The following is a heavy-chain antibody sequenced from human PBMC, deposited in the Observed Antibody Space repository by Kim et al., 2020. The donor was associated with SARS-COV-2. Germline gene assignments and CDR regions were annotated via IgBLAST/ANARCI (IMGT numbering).Heavy chain of an antibody. CDR2: ISYDGSNK. D-gene: IGHD2-15*01. CDR3: ARDRYCSGGSCYFHYYYGMDV. V-gene: IGHV3-30*04. J-gene: IGHJ6*02. CDR1: GFTFSSYA. Sequence: GGSLRLSCAASGFTFSSYAMHWVRQAPGKGLEWVAVISYDGSNKYYADSVKGRFTISRDNSKNTLYLQMNSLRAEDTAVYYCARDRYCSGGSCYFHYYYGMDVWGQGTTVTVSS.